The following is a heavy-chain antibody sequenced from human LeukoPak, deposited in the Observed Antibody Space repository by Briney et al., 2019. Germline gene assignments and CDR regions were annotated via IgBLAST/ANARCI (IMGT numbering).Heavy chain of an antibody. J-gene: IGHJ4*02. D-gene: IGHD2-21*02. CDR2: IFGTA. V-gene: IGHV1-69*01. CDR3: ASTYCGGDCFLSWYYFDY. Sequence: IFGTANYAQKFHGRVTITADESTSTAYMELSSLRSEDTAVYYCASTYCGGDCFLSWYYFDYWGQGTLVTVSS.